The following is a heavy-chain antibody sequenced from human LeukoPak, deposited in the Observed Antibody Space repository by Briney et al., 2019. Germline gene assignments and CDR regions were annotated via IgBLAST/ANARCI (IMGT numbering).Heavy chain of an antibody. CDR1: GFAFSDYY. J-gene: IGHJ4*02. CDR3: ARGLNIAAGVYFDY. V-gene: IGHV3-11*01. CDR2: ISSSYSTI. D-gene: IGHD6-13*01. Sequence: PGGSLRLSCAASGFAFSDYYMSWIRQAPGKGLEWVSYISSSYSTIYYADSVKGRFTISRDNAKNSLYLQMNSLRAEDTAVYYCARGLNIAAGVYFDYWGQGTLVTVSS.